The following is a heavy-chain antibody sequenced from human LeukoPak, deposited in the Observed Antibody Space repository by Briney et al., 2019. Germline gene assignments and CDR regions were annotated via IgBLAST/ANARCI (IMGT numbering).Heavy chain of an antibody. Sequence: SETLSLTCAVYGGSFSGYYWGWIRQPPEKGLEGIGSMYYSGATYYNPSLKSRVTISVDTSKNQFSLKLSSVSAADTAVYYCARHRGNSYGPIDYWGQGTLVTVSS. D-gene: IGHD5-18*01. CDR3: ARHRGNSYGPIDY. V-gene: IGHV4-39*01. J-gene: IGHJ4*02. CDR2: MYYSGAT. CDR1: GGSFSGYY.